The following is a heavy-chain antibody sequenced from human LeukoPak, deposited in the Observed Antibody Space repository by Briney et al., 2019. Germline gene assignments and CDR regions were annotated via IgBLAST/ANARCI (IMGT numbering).Heavy chain of an antibody. CDR2: IIPIFGTA. CDR3: ASSIGLRSLSLGFDP. J-gene: IGHJ5*02. CDR1: GGTFSSYA. Sequence: ASVKVSCKASGGTFSSYAISWVQQAPGQGLEWMGGIIPIFGTANYAQKFQGRVTITADESTSTAYMELSSLRSEDTAVYYCASSIGLRSLSLGFDPWGQGTLVTVSS. V-gene: IGHV1-69*13.